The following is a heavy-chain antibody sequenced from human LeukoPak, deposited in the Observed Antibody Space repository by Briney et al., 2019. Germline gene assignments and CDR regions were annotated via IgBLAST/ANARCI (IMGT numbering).Heavy chain of an antibody. J-gene: IGHJ4*02. Sequence: PSETLSLTCTVSGGSISSSSYYWGWIRQPPGKGLEWIGSIYYSGSTYYNPSLKSRVTISVDTSKNQFSLKLSSVTAADTAVYYCARGYSYGYGEDYWGQGTLVTVSS. CDR3: ARGYSYGYGEDY. D-gene: IGHD5-18*01. CDR1: GGSISSSSYY. CDR2: IYYSGST. V-gene: IGHV4-39*07.